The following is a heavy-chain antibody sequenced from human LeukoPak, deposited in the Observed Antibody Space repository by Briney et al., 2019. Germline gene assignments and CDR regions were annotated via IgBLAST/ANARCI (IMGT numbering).Heavy chain of an antibody. D-gene: IGHD4-17*01. CDR2: IYHSGST. CDR1: GYSISSGYY. V-gene: IGHV4-38-2*02. CDR3: ARAIVSVTLSYYYYMDV. Sequence: PSETLSLTCTVSGYSISSGYYWGWIRQPPGKGLEWIGSIYHSGSTYYNPSLKSRVTISVDTSKNQFSLKLSSVTAADTAVYYCARAIVSVTLSYYYYMDVWGKGTTVTVSS. J-gene: IGHJ6*03.